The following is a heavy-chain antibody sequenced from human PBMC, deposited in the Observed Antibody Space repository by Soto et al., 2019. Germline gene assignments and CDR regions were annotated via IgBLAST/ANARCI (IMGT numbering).Heavy chain of an antibody. D-gene: IGHD1-1*01. CDR3: ARDKDRLQLGGNYYYILDV. CDR1: GGTFSTSA. J-gene: IGHJ6*02. Sequence: QVQLVQSGAEVKKPGSSVKVSSKASGGTFSTSAISWVRQAPGQGLEWVGGIMPVFPTPDYAQNFQGRVTITADESTTTAYLELTRLRADDTAVYYCARDKDRLQLGGNYYYILDVWGQGTAITVSS. V-gene: IGHV1-69*12. CDR2: IMPVFPTP.